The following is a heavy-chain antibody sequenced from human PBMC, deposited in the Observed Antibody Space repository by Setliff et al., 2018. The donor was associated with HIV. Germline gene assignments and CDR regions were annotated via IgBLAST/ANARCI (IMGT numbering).Heavy chain of an antibody. Sequence: GASVKVSCKASGYTFRNYAIHWVRQAPGQRLEWMGWINAGNGNTKYAQKFQGRVSITRDASASTAYMELSSLRSEDTAVYYCARDPLDGDGPFDYWGQGTLVTVS. V-gene: IGHV1-3*01. CDR1: GYTFRNYA. D-gene: IGHD7-27*01. CDR3: ARDPLDGDGPFDY. J-gene: IGHJ4*02. CDR2: INAGNGNT.